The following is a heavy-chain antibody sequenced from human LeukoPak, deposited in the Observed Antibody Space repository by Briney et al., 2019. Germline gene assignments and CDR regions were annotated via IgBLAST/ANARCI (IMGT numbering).Heavy chain of an antibody. CDR2: IYYSGST. CDR3: ASLIKGGYSYGYLFDY. V-gene: IGHV4-39*07. Sequence: SETLSLTCTVSGGSISSSSYYWGWIRQPPGKGLEWIGSIYYSGSTYYNPSLRSRVTISVDTSKNQFSLKLSSVTAADTAVYYCASLIKGGYSYGYLFDYWGQGTLVTVSS. CDR1: GGSISSSSYY. D-gene: IGHD5-18*01. J-gene: IGHJ4*02.